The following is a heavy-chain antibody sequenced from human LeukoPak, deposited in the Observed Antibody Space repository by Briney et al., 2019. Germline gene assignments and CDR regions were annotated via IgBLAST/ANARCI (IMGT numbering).Heavy chain of an antibody. Sequence: SETLSLTCAVYGGSFSGYYWSWIRQPPGKGLEWIGEINHSGSTNYNPSLKSRVTISVDTSKNQFSLKLSSVTAADTAAYYCARGSRAVAGRGFDYWGQGTLVTVSS. CDR3: ARGSRAVAGRGFDY. CDR1: GGSFSGYY. V-gene: IGHV4-34*01. J-gene: IGHJ4*02. D-gene: IGHD6-19*01. CDR2: INHSGST.